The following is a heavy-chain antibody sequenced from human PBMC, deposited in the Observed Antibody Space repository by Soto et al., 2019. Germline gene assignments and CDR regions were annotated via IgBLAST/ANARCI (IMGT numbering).Heavy chain of an antibody. D-gene: IGHD6-25*01. J-gene: IGHJ4*02. CDR2: IFDTGIT. CDR1: GGSITNYY. CDR3: AGGYWADSSCYLYYFDL. Sequence: SETLSLTCTVSGGSITNYYWSWIRQPAGGRLEWIGRIFDTGITNYNPSLKSRVTMSVDTAQNRVSLRLTSVTAADTATYFCAGGYWADSSCYLYYFDLWGQGIPVTVSS. V-gene: IGHV4-4*07.